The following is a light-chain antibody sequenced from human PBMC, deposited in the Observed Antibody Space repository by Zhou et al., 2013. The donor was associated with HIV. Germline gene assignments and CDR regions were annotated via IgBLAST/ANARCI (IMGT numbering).Light chain of an antibody. J-gene: IGLJ2*01. Sequence: SYELTQPPSVSVPSGQIASITCSGDKLGEKYVSWYQQKSGQSPILVIFQDTNRPSGIPERFSGSNSGNTATLTIGGTQSLDEADYYCQVWDSSTATFGGGTKLTVL. V-gene: IGLV3-1*01. CDR1: KLGEKY. CDR2: QDT. CDR3: QVWDSSTAT.